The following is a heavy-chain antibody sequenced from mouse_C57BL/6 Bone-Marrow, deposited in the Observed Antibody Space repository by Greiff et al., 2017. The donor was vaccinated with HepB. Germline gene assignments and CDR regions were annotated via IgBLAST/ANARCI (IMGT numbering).Heavy chain of an antibody. CDR2: IYPGDGDT. Sequence: VQRVESGAELVKPGASVKISCKASGYAFSSYWMNWVKQRPGKGLEWIGQIYPGDGDTNYNGKFKGKAKLTADKSSSTAYMQLSSLTSEDAAVYFCAREFGILGSSYRVPWYFDVWGTGTTVTVSS. CDR3: AREFGILGSSYRVPWYFDV. CDR1: GYAFSSYW. V-gene: IGHV1-80*01. D-gene: IGHD1-1*01. J-gene: IGHJ1*03.